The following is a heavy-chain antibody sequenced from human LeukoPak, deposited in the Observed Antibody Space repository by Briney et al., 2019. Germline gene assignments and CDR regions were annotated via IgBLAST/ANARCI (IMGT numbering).Heavy chain of an antibody. CDR1: GYTFTSYD. D-gene: IGHD3-9*01. CDR2: MNPSSGNT. V-gene: IGHV1-8*01. J-gene: IGHJ4*02. CDR3: AVLTGSFDY. Sequence: ASVKVSCKASGYTFTSYDINWVRQATGQGLEWMGWMNPSSGNTGYAQKFQGRVTMTRDTSTSTVYMELSSLRSEDTAVYYCAVLTGSFDYWGQGTLVTVSS.